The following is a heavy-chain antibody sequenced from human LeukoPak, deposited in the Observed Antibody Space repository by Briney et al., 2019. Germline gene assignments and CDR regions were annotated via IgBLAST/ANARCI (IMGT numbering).Heavy chain of an antibody. J-gene: IGHJ5*02. CDR2: ISYDGSNK. D-gene: IGHD2-15*01. Sequence: PGGSLRLSCAASGFTFSDYYMSWIRQAPGKGLEWVAVISYDGSNKYYADSVKGRFTISRDNSKNTLYLQMNSLRAEDTAVYYCARDRGYCSGGSCYPINWFDPWGQGTLVTVSS. CDR3: ARDRGYCSGGSCYPINWFDP. CDR1: GFTFSDYY. V-gene: IGHV3-30-3*01.